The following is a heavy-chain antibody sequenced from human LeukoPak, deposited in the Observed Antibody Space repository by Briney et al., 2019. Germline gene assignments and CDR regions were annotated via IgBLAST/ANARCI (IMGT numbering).Heavy chain of an antibody. J-gene: IGHJ4*02. CDR3: TTGPAAAGTDF. V-gene: IGHV3-15*01. CDR2: IRSNADGGTT. Sequence: GGSLRLSCAASGFTFRNAWMSWVRQAPGKGLERVGRIRSNADGGTTDYDAPAKGRFTITRDDSKNTVYLHMNSLETEDTAVYYCTTGPAAAGTDFWGQGTLVTASS. CDR1: GFTFRNAW. D-gene: IGHD6-13*01.